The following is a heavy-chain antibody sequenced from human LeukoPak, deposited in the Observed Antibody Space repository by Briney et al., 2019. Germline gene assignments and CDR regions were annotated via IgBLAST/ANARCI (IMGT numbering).Heavy chain of an antibody. D-gene: IGHD2-15*01. CDR1: GFTFSSYA. Sequence: PGGSLRLSCAASGFTFSSYAMTWVRQSPGKGLEWVSAISGSGGSTYDADSVKGRFTISRDSSKNTLYLQMNSLRAEDTAIYYCAKDLGYSPLSLGDSWGQGTLVTVSS. V-gene: IGHV3-23*01. CDR2: ISGSGGST. CDR3: AKDLGYSPLSLGDS. J-gene: IGHJ4*02.